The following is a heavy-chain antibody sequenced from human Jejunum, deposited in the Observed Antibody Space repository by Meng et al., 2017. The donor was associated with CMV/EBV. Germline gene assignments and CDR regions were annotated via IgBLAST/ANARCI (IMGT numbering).Heavy chain of an antibody. D-gene: IGHD2-15*01. CDR3: ARARRDPEYCSGGSCYSFDY. J-gene: IGHJ4*02. CDR1: GDYY. V-gene: IGHV4-30-4*01. Sequence: GDYYWSWIPQPPGKGMEWIGYIYYSGSTYYNPSLKSRVAISADTSKNEFSLKVTSLTAADTAVYYCARARRDPEYCSGGSCYSFDYWGQGTLVTVSS. CDR2: IYYSGST.